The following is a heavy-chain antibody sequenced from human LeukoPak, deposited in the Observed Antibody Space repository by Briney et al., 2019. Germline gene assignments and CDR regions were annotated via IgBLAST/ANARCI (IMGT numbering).Heavy chain of an antibody. CDR3: ARGPTLKYFHH. J-gene: IGHJ1*01. CDR1: GGSISSTTYY. CDR2: IYYSGTT. Sequence: PSEILSLTCTVSGGSISSTTYYWGWIRQPPGKGLEWIGTIYYSGTTYYNPSLKSRVTISVDTSKNQFSLDLRSMTAADTAVYYCARGPTLKYFHHWGQGSLVSVSS. V-gene: IGHV4-39*02.